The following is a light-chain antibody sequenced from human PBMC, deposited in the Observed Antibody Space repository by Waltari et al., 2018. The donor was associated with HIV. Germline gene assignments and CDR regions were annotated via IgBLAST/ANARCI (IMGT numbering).Light chain of an antibody. J-gene: IGKJ2*01. CDR3: QQRSNWPHT. CDR2: DAF. V-gene: IGKV3-11*01. CDR1: QSVSSY. Sequence: EIVLTQSPATLSLSPGDRATLSCSASQSVSSYLAWYQQKPGQAPRLLVYDAFNRATGIPARFSGSGSGTDFTLTISSLEPEDFAVYYCQQRSNWPHTFGQGTKLEIK.